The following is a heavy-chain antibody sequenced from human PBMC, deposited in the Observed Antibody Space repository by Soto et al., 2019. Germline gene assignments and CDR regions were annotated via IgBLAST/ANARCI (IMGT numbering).Heavy chain of an antibody. CDR3: ARAIAAVSYFDY. CDR2: INPNSGGT. D-gene: IGHD6-13*01. J-gene: IGHJ4*02. CDR1: GYTFTVYY. Sequence: ASVKVSCKASGYTFTVYYMHWVRQAPGQGLEWMGWINPNSGGTNYAQKFQGWVTMTRDTSISTAYMELSRLRSDDTAVYYCARAIAAVSYFDYWGQGTLVTVSS. V-gene: IGHV1-2*04.